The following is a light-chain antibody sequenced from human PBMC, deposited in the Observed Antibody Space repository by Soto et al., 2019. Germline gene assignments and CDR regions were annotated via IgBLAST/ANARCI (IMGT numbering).Light chain of an antibody. Sequence: EIVLTQSPGTLSLSPGERATLSCRASQSVSSSFLAWYQQKPGQAPRLLIYGASSRATDIPDRFSGSGSGTDLTLTISRLEPEDFALYYCLQYDSSPWTFGQGTKVEIK. CDR2: GAS. J-gene: IGKJ1*01. V-gene: IGKV3-20*01. CDR1: QSVSSSF. CDR3: LQYDSSPWT.